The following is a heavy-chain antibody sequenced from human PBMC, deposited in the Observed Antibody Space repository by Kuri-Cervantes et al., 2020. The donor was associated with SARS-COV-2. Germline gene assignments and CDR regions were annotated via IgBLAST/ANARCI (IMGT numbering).Heavy chain of an antibody. CDR3: ARGGLDYYDFWSGYYNYYYYYMDV. CDR1: GFTVSSNY. Sequence: GGSLRLSCAASGFTVSSNYMSWVRQAPGRGLEWVSVIYSGGSTYYADSVKGRFTISRDNSKNTLYLQMNSLRAEDTAVYECARGGLDYYDFWSGYYNYYYYYMDVWGKGTTVTVSS. J-gene: IGHJ6*03. CDR2: IYSGGST. V-gene: IGHV3-66*01. D-gene: IGHD3-3*01.